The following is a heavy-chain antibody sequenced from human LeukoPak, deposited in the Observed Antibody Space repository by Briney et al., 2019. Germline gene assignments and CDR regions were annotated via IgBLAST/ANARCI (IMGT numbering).Heavy chain of an antibody. D-gene: IGHD6-19*01. CDR1: GGSISSYY. CDR2: IYHSGST. Sequence: SETLSLTCTVSGGSISSYYWSWIRQPPGKGLEWIGYIYHSGSTYYNPSLKSRVTISVDRSKNQFSLKLSSVTAADTAVYYCARLIAVAPYFDYWGQGTLVTVSS. V-gene: IGHV4-59*12. J-gene: IGHJ4*02. CDR3: ARLIAVAPYFDY.